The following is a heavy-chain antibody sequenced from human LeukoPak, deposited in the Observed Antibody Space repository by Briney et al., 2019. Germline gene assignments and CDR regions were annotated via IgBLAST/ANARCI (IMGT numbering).Heavy chain of an antibody. V-gene: IGHV3-23*01. CDR3: AKSVVNLLCLTTGYYGMDV. D-gene: IGHD4-11*01. CDR1: GFTFSSYA. J-gene: IGHJ6*02. CDR2: ISGSGGST. Sequence: GGSLRLSCAASGFTFSSYAMSWVRQAPGKGLEWVSAISGSGGSTYYADSVKGRFTISRDNSKNTLYLQMNSLRAEDTAVYYCAKSVVNLLCLTTGYYGMDVWGQGTTVTVSS.